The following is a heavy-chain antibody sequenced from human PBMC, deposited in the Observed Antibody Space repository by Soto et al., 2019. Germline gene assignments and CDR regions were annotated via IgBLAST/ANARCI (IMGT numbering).Heavy chain of an antibody. J-gene: IGHJ4*02. CDR3: ARDGYSSGWYRGAYDY. CDR1: GFTFSSYS. CDR2: ISSSSSTI. V-gene: IGHV3-48*01. Sequence: GGSLRLSCAASGFTFSSYSMNWVRQAPGKGLEWVSYISSSSSTIYYADSVKGRFTISRDNAKNSLYLQMNSLRAEDTAVYYCARDGYSSGWYRGAYDYWGQGTLVTVSS. D-gene: IGHD6-19*01.